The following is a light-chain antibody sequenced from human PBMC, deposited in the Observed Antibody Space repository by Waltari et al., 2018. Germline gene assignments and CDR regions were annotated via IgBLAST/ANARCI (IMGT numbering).Light chain of an antibody. CDR2: AVT. CDR1: SSDVRSYNY. Sequence: QSALTQPASVSGSPGQSITLTCTGTSSDVRSYNYVSWYQQYPGKAPKLRIYAVTQRPSGVSYRFSGSKSGNTASLTISGLQAEDEADYYCCSYAGDSLYVFGTGTTVTV. V-gene: IGLV2-23*02. CDR3: CSYAGDSLYV. J-gene: IGLJ1*01.